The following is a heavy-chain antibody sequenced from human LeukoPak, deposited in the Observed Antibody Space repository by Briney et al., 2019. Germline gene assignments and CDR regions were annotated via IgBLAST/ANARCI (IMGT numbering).Heavy chain of an antibody. J-gene: IGHJ1*01. V-gene: IGHV3-30*18. D-gene: IGHD3-22*01. Sequence: GGSLRLSCIASGFTFNKYGMHWIRQAPGKGLEWVGVRSDDGSAQYYADSVRGRFTISRDNSKNTLSLQMNCLRPEDMAMYFCAKDRDPYSSGTWDSWGQGTLVIVSS. CDR2: RSDDGSAQ. CDR1: GFTFNKYG. CDR3: AKDRDPYSSGTWDS.